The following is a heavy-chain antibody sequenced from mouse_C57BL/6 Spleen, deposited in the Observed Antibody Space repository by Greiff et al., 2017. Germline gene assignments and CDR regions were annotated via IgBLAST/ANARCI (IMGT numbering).Heavy chain of an antibody. CDR3: ARWGDYGWFAY. J-gene: IGHJ3*01. V-gene: IGHV7-3*01. CDR2: IRNKANGYTT. D-gene: IGHD2-4*01. Sequence: EVHLVESGGGLVQPGGSLSLSCAASGFTFTDYYMSWVRQPPGKALEWLGFIRNKANGYTTEYSASVKGRFTISRDNSQSILYLQMNALRAEDSATYYCARWGDYGWFAYWGQGTLVTVSA. CDR1: GFTFTDYY.